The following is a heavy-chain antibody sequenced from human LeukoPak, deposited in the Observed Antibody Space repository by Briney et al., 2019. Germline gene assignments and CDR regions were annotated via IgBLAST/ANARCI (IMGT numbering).Heavy chain of an antibody. D-gene: IGHD1-26*01. CDR3: ARGTYSGSYSGYFDY. CDR2: IYKSGTT. Sequence: SETLSLTCTVSGGSISSFYWSWIRQSPGKGLEWIGYIYKSGTTNYNPSLKSRVTISVDTSKKQLSLKVNSVTAADTAVYYCARGTYSGSYSGYFDYWGQGTLVTVSS. J-gene: IGHJ4*02. CDR1: GGSISSFY. V-gene: IGHV4-59*01.